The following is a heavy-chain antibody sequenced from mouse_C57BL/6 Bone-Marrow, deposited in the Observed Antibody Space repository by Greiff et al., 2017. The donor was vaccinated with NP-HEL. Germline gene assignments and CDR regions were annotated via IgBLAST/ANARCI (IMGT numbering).Heavy chain of an antibody. D-gene: IGHD1-1*01. Sequence: EVMLVESGGGLVQPGESLKLSCESNEYEFPSHDMSWVRKTPEKRLELVAAINSDGGSTYYPDTMERRFIISSDNTKKTLYLQRSSLRSEDTAVYYCARRKYYYGSSYVYWYFDVWGTGTTVTVSS. V-gene: IGHV5-2*03. CDR1: EYEFPSHD. J-gene: IGHJ1*03. CDR3: ARRKYYYGSSYVYWYFDV. CDR2: INSDGGST.